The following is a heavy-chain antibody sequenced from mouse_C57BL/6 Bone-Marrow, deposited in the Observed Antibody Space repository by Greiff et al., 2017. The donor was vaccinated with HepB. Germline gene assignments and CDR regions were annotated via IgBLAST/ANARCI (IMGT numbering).Heavy chain of an antibody. D-gene: IGHD1-1*01. CDR2: INPYNGGT. CDR1: GYTFTDYY. V-gene: IGHV1-19*01. J-gene: IGHJ4*01. CDR3: AFYGSSYVRAMDY. Sequence: VQLQQSGPVLVKPGASVKMSCKASGYTFTDYYMNWVKQSHGKSLEWIGVINPYNGGTSYNQKFKGKATLTVDKSSSTAYMELNSLTSEDSAVYYCAFYGSSYVRAMDYWGQGTSVTVSS.